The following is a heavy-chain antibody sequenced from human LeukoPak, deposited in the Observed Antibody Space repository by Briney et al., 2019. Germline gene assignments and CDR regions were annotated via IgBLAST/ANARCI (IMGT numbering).Heavy chain of an antibody. Sequence: ASVKVSCKASGGTFSSYAISWVRQAPGQGLEWMGGIIPIFGTANYAQKFQGRVTITTDESTSTAYMELSSLRSEDTAVYYCARASYYYSSGSYYIPPGDAFDIWGQGTMVTVSS. D-gene: IGHD3-10*01. J-gene: IGHJ3*02. CDR2: IIPIFGTA. CDR1: GGTFSSYA. V-gene: IGHV1-69*05. CDR3: ARASYYYSSGSYYIPPGDAFDI.